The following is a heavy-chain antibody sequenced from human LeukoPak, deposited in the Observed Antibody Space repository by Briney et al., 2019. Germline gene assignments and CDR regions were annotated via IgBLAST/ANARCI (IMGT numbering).Heavy chain of an antibody. D-gene: IGHD2-15*01. J-gene: IGHJ1*01. CDR2: IYSGGST. Sequence: GGSLRLSCAASGFTVSSNYMSWVRQAPGKGLEWVSVIYSGGSTYYADSVKGRFTISRDNSKNTLYLQMNSLRAEDTAVYYCAREVEYSAEYFQHWGQGTLVTVSS. CDR1: GFTVSSNY. CDR3: AREVEYSAEYFQH. V-gene: IGHV3-66*02.